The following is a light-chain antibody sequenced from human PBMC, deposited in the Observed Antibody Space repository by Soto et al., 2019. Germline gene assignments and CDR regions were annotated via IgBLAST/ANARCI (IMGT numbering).Light chain of an antibody. V-gene: IGLV1-44*01. Sequence: QSLLTHSPSASSHPGHSFSISSLGCRYNIGSNTVNWYQQLPGTAPKLLIYSNNQRPSGVPDRFSGSKSGTSASLAISGLQSEDEADYYCAAWDDSLNGYYVFGTGT. CDR3: AAWDDSLNGYYV. CDR1: RYNIGSNT. J-gene: IGLJ1*01. CDR2: SNN.